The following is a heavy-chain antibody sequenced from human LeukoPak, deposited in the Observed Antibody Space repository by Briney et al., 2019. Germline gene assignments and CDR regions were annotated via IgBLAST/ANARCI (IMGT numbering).Heavy chain of an antibody. CDR3: ARDNWVDC. Sequence: GGSLRLSCAASGLTFSKYSMTWVRQAPGKGLEWVSFIDTSSTTMYYTDSVKGRFTISRDNAKNSLYLQMNSLKVEDTAIYYCARDNWVDCWGQGTLVTVSS. CDR1: GLTFSKYS. V-gene: IGHV3-48*04. J-gene: IGHJ5*01. CDR2: IDTSSTTM.